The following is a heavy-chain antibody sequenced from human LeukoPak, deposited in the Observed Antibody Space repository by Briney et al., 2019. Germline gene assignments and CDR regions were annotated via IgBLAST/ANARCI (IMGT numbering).Heavy chain of an antibody. CDR3: ARDNWVDC. Sequence: GGSLRLSCAASGLTFSKYSMTWVRQAPGKGLEWVSFIDTSSTTMYYTDSVKGRFTISRDNAKNSLYLQMNSLKVEDTAIYYCARDNWVDCWGQGTLVTVSS. CDR1: GLTFSKYS. V-gene: IGHV3-48*04. J-gene: IGHJ5*01. CDR2: IDTSSTTM.